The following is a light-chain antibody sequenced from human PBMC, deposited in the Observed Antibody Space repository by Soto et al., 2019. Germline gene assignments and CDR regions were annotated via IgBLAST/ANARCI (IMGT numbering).Light chain of an antibody. V-gene: IGKV1-5*03. Sequence: DIQMTQSPSTLSASVGDRVTITCRASQSISRWLAWYQQKPGKAPKLLIYEASSLETWVPSRFSGSGSGTEYPLTISSLQHDDFSTDYCQQYSSYYPRTFGQGTKVEIK. CDR3: QQYSSYYPRT. J-gene: IGKJ1*01. CDR2: EAS. CDR1: QSISRW.